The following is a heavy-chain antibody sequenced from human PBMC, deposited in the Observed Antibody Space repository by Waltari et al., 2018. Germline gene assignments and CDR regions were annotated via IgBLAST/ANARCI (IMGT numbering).Heavy chain of an antibody. CDR1: GGSISSGNYY. J-gene: IGHJ4*02. Sequence: QVLLQESGPGLVKPSQTLSLTCTVSGGSISSGNYYWNWIRQPAGKGLEWIGYLFDGGRTNYNPSLKSRVIMSLDTSKNQFSLNLTSVTAADTAIYFCARVGSSSWSYYFDYWGQGTLVTVSS. D-gene: IGHD6-13*01. V-gene: IGHV4-61*09. CDR2: LFDGGRT. CDR3: ARVGSSSWSYYFDY.